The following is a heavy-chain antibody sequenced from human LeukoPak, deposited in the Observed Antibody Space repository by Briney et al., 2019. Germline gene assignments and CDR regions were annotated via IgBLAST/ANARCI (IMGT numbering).Heavy chain of an antibody. V-gene: IGHV1-69*05. CDR1: GGTFSSYG. J-gene: IGHJ5*02. CDR2: IIPMFGTG. D-gene: IGHD4-23*01. Sequence: ASVKVSCKASGGTFSSYGITWVRQAPGQGLEWMGGIIPMFGTGNSAQKLRGRDTITTDESTSTAYMELSSLRSEDTAVYYCARGGNEGGASWFDPWGQGTLVTVSS. CDR3: ARGGNEGGASWFDP.